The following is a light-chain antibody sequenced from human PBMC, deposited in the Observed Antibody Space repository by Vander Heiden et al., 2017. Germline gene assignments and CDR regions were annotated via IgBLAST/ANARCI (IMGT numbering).Light chain of an antibody. CDR3: QQSYSTPPWT. J-gene: IGKJ1*01. CDR1: QSISSY. CDR2: AAS. Sequence: DIQMTQSPSSLSASVGDRVTITCRASQSISSYLNWYQQKPGKAPKLLINAASSLQSGVPSRFSGSGSGTDFTLTISSLQPEDFATYYCQQSYSTPPWTFGQGTKMEIK. V-gene: IGKV1-39*01.